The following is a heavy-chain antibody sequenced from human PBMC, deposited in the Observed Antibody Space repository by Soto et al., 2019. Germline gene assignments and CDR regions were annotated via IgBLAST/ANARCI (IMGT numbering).Heavy chain of an antibody. CDR2: IKHTGPV. CDR1: EGSFRFYY. Sequence: PAEALCLPWVAYEGSFRFYYWSWICHAPGKGLELIGEIKHTGPVNYSPSLKSRVAISVDTSERQFSLKLFSVTAADTALYYCPSLGRGAYDFWGQGALVTVSS. D-gene: IGHD1-26*01. CDR3: PSLGRGAYDF. V-gene: IGHV4-34*01. J-gene: IGHJ4*02.